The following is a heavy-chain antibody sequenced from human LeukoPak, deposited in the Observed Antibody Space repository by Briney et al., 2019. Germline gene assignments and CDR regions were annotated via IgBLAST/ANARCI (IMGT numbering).Heavy chain of an antibody. V-gene: IGHV4-4*09. CDR3: ARLSSWYFAFDI. CDR2: IYTSGST. J-gene: IGHJ3*02. Sequence: SETLSLTCTVSGGSIGSYYWSWIRQPPGKALEWIGYIYTSGSTNYNPSLKSRVTISVDTSKNQFSLKLSSVTAADTAVYYCARLSSWYFAFDIWGQGTMVTVSS. CDR1: GGSIGSYY. D-gene: IGHD6-13*01.